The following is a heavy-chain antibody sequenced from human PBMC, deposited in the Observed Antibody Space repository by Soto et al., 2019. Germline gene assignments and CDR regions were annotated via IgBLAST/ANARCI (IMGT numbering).Heavy chain of an antibody. CDR3: VIEGDFSDNNGHSLFDY. V-gene: IGHV4-4*07. J-gene: IGHJ4*02. CDR2: IFGIGYT. CDR1: GGSMTNYY. D-gene: IGHD3-3*01. Sequence: QVQLQESGPRLVKTSETLSLTCTVSGGSMTNYYWAWIRQPAGKGLEWIGRIFGIGYTNYNPSLKSRVILSEDTSKSQFSLKLTALTAAGMAMYYCVIEGDFSDNNGHSLFDYWGQGTLVSVSS.